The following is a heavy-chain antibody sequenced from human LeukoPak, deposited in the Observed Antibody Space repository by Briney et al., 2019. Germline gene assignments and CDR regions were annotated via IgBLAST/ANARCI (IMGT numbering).Heavy chain of an antibody. Sequence: SETLSLTCTVSGTFISNCYWSWIRQPPGKGLEWIGYIYYSGSTNYNPSLKSRVTISVDTSKNQFSLRLSSVTAADTAVYYCAAEGSSGFDYWGQGTLVTVSS. CDR3: AAEGSSGFDY. J-gene: IGHJ4*02. CDR2: IYYSGST. V-gene: IGHV4-59*01. D-gene: IGHD6-19*01. CDR1: GTFISNCY.